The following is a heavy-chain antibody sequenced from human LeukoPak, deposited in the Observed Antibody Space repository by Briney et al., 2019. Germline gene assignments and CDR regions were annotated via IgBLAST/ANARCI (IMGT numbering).Heavy chain of an antibody. Sequence: GGSLRLSRAVSGITLSNYGMSWVRQAPGKGLEWVAGISDSGGSTNYADSVKGRFTISRDNPKNTLYLQMNSLRAEDTAVYFCAKRGVVIRVILVGFHKEAYYFDSWGQGALVTVSS. CDR1: GITLSNYG. CDR3: AKRGVVIRVILVGFHKEAYYFDS. J-gene: IGHJ4*02. V-gene: IGHV3-23*01. CDR2: ISDSGGST. D-gene: IGHD3-22*01.